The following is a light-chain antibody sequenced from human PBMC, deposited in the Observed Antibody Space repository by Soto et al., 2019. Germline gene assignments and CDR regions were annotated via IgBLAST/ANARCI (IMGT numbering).Light chain of an antibody. J-gene: IGLJ2*01. CDR1: NSNIRSNY. Sequence: QSVLTQPPSASGTPGQRVTISCSGSNSNIRSNYVYWYQQLPGTAPKLLIYRSNQRPSGVPDRFSGSKSGTSASLAVSGLQSDDEADYYCATWDDSLSAVVFGGGTQLTVL. CDR2: RSN. V-gene: IGLV1-47*01. CDR3: ATWDDSLSAVV.